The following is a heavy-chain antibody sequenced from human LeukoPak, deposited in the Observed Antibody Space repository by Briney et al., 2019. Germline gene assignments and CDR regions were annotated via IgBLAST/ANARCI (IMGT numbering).Heavy chain of an antibody. D-gene: IGHD2-2*01. CDR2: FIPVVGTS. Sequence: SVEVSCKASGGSFSTYPITWVRQAPGHGLEWMGRFIPVVGTSTYAQRFKGRVTFTADASRTTAFMEVASLNSDDTAVYYCARGQSSANDRKGRTGLDSWGQGTLVTVSS. CDR3: ARGQSSANDRKGRTGLDS. J-gene: IGHJ4*02. CDR1: GGSFSTYP. V-gene: IGHV1-69*11.